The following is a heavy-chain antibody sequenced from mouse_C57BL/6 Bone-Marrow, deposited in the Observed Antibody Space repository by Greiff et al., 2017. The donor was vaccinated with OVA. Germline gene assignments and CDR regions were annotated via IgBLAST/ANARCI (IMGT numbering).Heavy chain of an antibody. CDR1: GYTFTTYP. V-gene: IGHV1-47*01. CDR3: ARPGDYDGDWFAY. Sequence: QVQLQQSGAELVRPGASVKMSCKASGYTFTTYPIEWMKQNHGKSLEWIGNFHPYNDDTKYNEKFKGKATLTVDKSSSTVYLELSRITSYDSAVDYCARPGDYDGDWFAYWGQGTRVTVSA. CDR2: FHPYNDDT. J-gene: IGHJ3*01. D-gene: IGHD2-4*01.